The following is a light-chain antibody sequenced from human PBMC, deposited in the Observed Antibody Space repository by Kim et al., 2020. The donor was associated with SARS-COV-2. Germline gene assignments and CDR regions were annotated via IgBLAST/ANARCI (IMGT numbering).Light chain of an antibody. CDR1: SSNIGKNA. CDR2: YND. V-gene: IGLV1-36*01. J-gene: IGLJ3*02. CDR3: ATWDDRLNGWV. Sequence: RQRVTISCSGSSSNIGKNAVYWFQQLPGKAPKLLIYYNDLLPSGVSDRFSGSKSGTSASLAISGLQSEDEADYYCATWDDRLNGWVFGGGTQLTVL.